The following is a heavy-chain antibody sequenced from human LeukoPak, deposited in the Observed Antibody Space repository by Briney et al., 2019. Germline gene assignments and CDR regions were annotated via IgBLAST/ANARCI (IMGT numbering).Heavy chain of an antibody. Sequence: PSETLSLTCAVYGGSFSGYYWSWIRQPPGKGLEWIGEINHSGSTNYNPSLKSRVTISVDTSKNQFSLKLSSVTAADTAVYYCARQRGIHQWLVPGGPRNYYYMDVWGKGTTVTISS. CDR3: ARQRGIHQWLVPGGPRNYYYMDV. CDR1: GGSFSGYY. D-gene: IGHD6-19*01. CDR2: INHSGST. V-gene: IGHV4-34*01. J-gene: IGHJ6*03.